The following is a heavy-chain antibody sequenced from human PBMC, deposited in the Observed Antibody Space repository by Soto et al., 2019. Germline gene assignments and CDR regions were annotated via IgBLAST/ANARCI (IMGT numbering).Heavy chain of an antibody. CDR1: GFSLSTSGVG. CDR3: AHSPPTIVGAPGAPDY. Sequence: QITLKESGPTLVKPTQTLTLTCTFSGFSLSTSGVGVGWIRQPPGKALEWLALIYWDDDKRYSPSLKSRLTITKDTSKNQVVLTMTNMDPVDTATYYCAHSPPTIVGAPGAPDYWGQGTLVTVSS. V-gene: IGHV2-5*02. CDR2: IYWDDDK. D-gene: IGHD1-26*01. J-gene: IGHJ4*01.